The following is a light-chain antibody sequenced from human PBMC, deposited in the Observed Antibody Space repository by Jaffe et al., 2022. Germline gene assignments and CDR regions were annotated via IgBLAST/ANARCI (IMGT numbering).Light chain of an antibody. Sequence: QSALTQPASVSGFPGQSITISCTGTTSDIGGYTYVSWYQQHPDKTPKLIIYDVNNRPSGISDRFSGSKSGNTASLTIFGLQAEDEADYYCSSFTSSSTLVVFGGGTKLTVL. V-gene: IGLV2-14*03. CDR1: TSDIGGYTY. CDR3: SSFTSSSTLVV. J-gene: IGLJ2*01. CDR2: DVN.